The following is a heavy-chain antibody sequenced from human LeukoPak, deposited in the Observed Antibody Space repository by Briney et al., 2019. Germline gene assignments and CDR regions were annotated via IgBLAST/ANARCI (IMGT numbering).Heavy chain of an antibody. CDR1: GFTFSSYG. CDR3: ARALNYDILTGYCDY. J-gene: IGHJ4*02. D-gene: IGHD3-9*01. CDR2: IRYDGSNK. Sequence: GGSLRLSCAASGFTFSSYGMHWVRQAPGKGLEWVAFIRYDGSNKYYADSVKGRFTISRNNSKNTLYLQMNSLRAEDTAVYYCARALNYDILTGYCDYWGQGTLVTVSS. V-gene: IGHV3-30*02.